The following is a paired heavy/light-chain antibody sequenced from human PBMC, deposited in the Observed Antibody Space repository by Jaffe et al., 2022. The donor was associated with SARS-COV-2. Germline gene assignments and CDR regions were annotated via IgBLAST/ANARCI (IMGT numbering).Light chain of an antibody. Sequence: DIVMTQSPLSLPVTPGEPASISCRSSQSLLHNNGNNFLDWYLQKPGQSPQLLIYLGSNRASGVPDRFSGGTSGTDFTLKISRVEAEDVGVYYCMQRLQTPWTFGQGTKVEIK. CDR3: MQRLQTPWT. CDR1: QSLLHNNGNNF. CDR2: LGS. J-gene: IGKJ1*01. V-gene: IGKV2-28*01.
Heavy chain of an antibody. CDR2: IFSGGST. CDR1: GFNVSSKY. J-gene: IGHJ4*02. V-gene: IGHV3-53*01. D-gene: IGHD3-10*01. CDR3: AMPSGDY. Sequence: EVQVVESGGGLIQPGGSLRLSCAGLGFNVSSKYMTWVRQAPGKGLQWVSVIFSGGSTSYADSVKGRFTISRDNSRSTLYLQMNSLRAEDTAIYYCAMPSGDYWGQGTLVTVSS.